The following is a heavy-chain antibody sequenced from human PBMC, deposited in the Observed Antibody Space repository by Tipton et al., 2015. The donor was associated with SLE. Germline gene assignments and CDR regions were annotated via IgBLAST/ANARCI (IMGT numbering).Heavy chain of an antibody. CDR2: ISHTGNM. CDR1: GFSVSSGYY. V-gene: IGHV4-38-2*01. CDR3: VRHDYDSNGYYQHYFDY. D-gene: IGHD3-22*01. Sequence: TLSLTCAVSGFSVSSGYYWGWIRQSPEKGLEWIGSISHTGNMYHNPSLKSRLSMSIDTSRNEVFLRLSSVTAAGTAVYYCVRHDYDSNGYYQHYFDYWGQGTLVTVSS. J-gene: IGHJ4*02.